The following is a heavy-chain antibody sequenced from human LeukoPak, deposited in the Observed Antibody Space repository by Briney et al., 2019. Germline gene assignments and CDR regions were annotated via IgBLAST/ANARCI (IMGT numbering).Heavy chain of an antibody. CDR2: ISPYKGDR. Sequence: ASVKVSCKASGYTFTNYGITWVRQAPGQGLEWMGWISPYKGDRNYAQSLQGRVTVTRDTSTSTVYIELRSLRSEDTAVYYCARDADGGNENGFDPWGQGTLVTVSS. J-gene: IGHJ5*02. CDR1: GYTFTNYG. D-gene: IGHD4-23*01. V-gene: IGHV1-18*01. CDR3: ARDADGGNENGFDP.